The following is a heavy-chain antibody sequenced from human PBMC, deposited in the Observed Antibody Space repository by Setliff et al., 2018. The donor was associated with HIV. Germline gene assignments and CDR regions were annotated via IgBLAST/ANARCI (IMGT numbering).Heavy chain of an antibody. J-gene: IGHJ6*02. V-gene: IGHV5-51*06. CDR3: ASAITVAAGRSHSYYAMDV. CDR2: IHPADSNT. D-gene: IGHD1-20*01. CDR1: GYSFTSYW. Sequence: GESLTISCKGSGYSFTSYWIGWVRQMPGKGLEWMGIIHPADSNTRYSPSFQGQVTISVDKSITTAYLQWSSLKASDTAMYYCASAITVAAGRSHSYYAMDVWGHGTTVTV.